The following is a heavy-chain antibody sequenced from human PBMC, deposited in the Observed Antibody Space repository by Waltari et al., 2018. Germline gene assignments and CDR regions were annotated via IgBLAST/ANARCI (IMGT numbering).Heavy chain of an antibody. D-gene: IGHD3-10*01. CDR2: ISGSDGNT. CDR1: GFIFSNYA. CDR3: AKDRVVRGVMGAFDM. J-gene: IGHJ3*02. V-gene: IGHV3-23*01. Sequence: VQLLESGGGFVQPGGSLRLSCAASGFIFSNYAMTWVRQAPGKGLEWVSSISGSDGNTYYADSVKGRFTISRDTSKNTLYLQMNSLKVDDTALYFCAKDRVVRGVMGAFDMWGQGTMVTVSS.